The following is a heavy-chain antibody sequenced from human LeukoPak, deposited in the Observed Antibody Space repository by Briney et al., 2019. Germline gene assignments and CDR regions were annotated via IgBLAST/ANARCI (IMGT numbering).Heavy chain of an antibody. CDR1: GFTFSNYW. Sequence: PGGALRLSCAASGFTFSNYWIHWVRQAPGKGRVGVSRIDNAGSTTTYADSVKGRFTISRDNAENPLYLQMNRLRVEDTAVYYCVRSAFHAGSGNYYDYWGQGTLVTVSS. CDR2: IDNAGSTT. CDR3: VRSAFHAGSGNYYDY. V-gene: IGHV3-74*03. D-gene: IGHD3-22*01. J-gene: IGHJ4*02.